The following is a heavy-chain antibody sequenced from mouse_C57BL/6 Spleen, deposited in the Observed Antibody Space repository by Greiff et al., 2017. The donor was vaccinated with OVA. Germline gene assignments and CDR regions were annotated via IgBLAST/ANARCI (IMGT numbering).Heavy chain of an antibody. J-gene: IGHJ1*03. V-gene: IGHV1-15*01. Sequence: VQLQESGAELVRPGASVTLSCKASGYTFTDYEMHWVKQTPVHGLEWIGAIDPETGGTAYNQKFKGKAILTADKSSRTAYMELRSLTSEDSAVYYCTRQGHYGYDGYFDVWGTGTTVTVSS. CDR3: TRQGHYGYDGYFDV. CDR1: GYTFTDYE. CDR2: IDPETGGT. D-gene: IGHD2-2*01.